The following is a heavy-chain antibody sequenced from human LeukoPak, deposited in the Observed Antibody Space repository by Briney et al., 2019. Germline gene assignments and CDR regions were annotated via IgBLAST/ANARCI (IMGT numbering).Heavy chain of an antibody. J-gene: IGHJ4*02. CDR1: GGTFSSYA. D-gene: IGHD3-3*01. CDR3: ARDMIHESFWSGFSYYFDY. CDR2: IIPIFGTA. V-gene: IGHV1-69*13. Sequence: SVTVSCTASGGTFSSYAISWVRQAPGQGLEWMGGIIPIFGTANYAQKFQGRVTITADESTSTAYMELSSLRSEDTAVYYCARDMIHESFWSGFSYYFDYWGQGTLVTVSS.